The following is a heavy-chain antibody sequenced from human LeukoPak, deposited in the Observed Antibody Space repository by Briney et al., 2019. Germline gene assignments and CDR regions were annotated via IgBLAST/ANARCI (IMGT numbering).Heavy chain of an antibody. Sequence: SSETLSLTCTVPGGSISGYYWSWIRQPAGRGLEWIARIDTSGSTNYNPSLKSRVTMSVDTSKNQLSLKLTSVTAADTAVYYCARAGTYGVRAVISSDVWGQGTTVTVSS. CDR1: GGSISGYY. D-gene: IGHD3-10*01. CDR3: ARAGTYGVRAVISSDV. J-gene: IGHJ6*02. V-gene: IGHV4-4*07. CDR2: IDTSGST.